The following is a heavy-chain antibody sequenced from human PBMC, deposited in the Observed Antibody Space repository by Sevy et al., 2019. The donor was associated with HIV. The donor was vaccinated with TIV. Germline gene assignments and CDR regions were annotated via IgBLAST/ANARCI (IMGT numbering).Heavy chain of an antibody. CDR3: AKDRGWKTFDY. CDR2: ISPEGSRI. V-gene: IGHV3-7*04. J-gene: IGHJ4*02. Sequence: GGSLRLSCAASGFGFSGTWMNWVRQAPGKGLEWVAIISPEGSRIDYADSVKGRLIISRDKANSSVSLQMNSLRVEDMGVYYCAKDRGWKTFDYWGQGALVTVSS. D-gene: IGHD3-10*01. CDR1: GFGFSGTW.